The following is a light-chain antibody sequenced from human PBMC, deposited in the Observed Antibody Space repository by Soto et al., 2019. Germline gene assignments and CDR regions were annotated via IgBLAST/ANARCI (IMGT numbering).Light chain of an antibody. CDR3: SSYTSSSTLV. Sequence: QSALTQPASVSGSPGQSITISCTGTSSDVGGYNYVSWYQQHPGTAPKLMIYEVTDRPSRVSNRFSGSKSGNTASLTISGLQADDEADYYCSSYTSSSTLVFGTGTKLPS. V-gene: IGLV2-14*01. CDR1: SSDVGGYNY. CDR2: EVT. J-gene: IGLJ1*01.